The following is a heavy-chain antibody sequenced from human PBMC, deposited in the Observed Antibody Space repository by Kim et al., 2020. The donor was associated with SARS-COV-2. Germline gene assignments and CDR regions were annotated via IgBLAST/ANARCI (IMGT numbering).Heavy chain of an antibody. V-gene: IGHV3-7*01. Sequence: GGSLRLSCVASGFTFSSYWMSWVRQAPGKGLEWVANIKQDGSEKHYVDSVKGRFTVSRDNAQTSLYLQMNGLRDEDTAVYYCAVSRTFDYWGRGTLVTV. CDR1: GFTFSSYW. CDR2: IKQDGSEK. J-gene: IGHJ4*02. CDR3: AVSRTFDY.